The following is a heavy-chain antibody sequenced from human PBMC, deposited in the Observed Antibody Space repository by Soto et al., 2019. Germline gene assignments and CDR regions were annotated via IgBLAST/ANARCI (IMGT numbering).Heavy chain of an antibody. D-gene: IGHD3-22*01. CDR3: ARDLTMTVVVRFRSDAFDI. J-gene: IGHJ3*02. CDR2: INPSGGST. V-gene: IGHV1-46*01. CDR1: GYTFTSYY. Sequence: ASVKVSCKASGYTFTSYYMHWVRQAPGQGLEWMGIINPSGGSTSNAQKFQGRVLMTRDTSTSTVYMELSSLRSEDTAVYYCARDLTMTVVVRFRSDAFDIWGQGTMVTVSS.